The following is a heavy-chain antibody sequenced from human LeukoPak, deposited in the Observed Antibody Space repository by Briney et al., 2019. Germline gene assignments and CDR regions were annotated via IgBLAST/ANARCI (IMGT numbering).Heavy chain of an antibody. CDR2: VNPNNGDT. CDR3: ARDVIGYSSGWYYFDY. Sequence: ASVKVSCKASGYTFTGYYMHWVRQAPGQGLEWVGLVNPNNGDTKYAQKFQGRVTMTRDTSISTAYMELSRLRSDDTAVYYCARDVIGYSSGWYYFDYWGQGTLVTVSS. CDR1: GYTFTGYY. V-gene: IGHV1-2*02. D-gene: IGHD6-19*01. J-gene: IGHJ4*02.